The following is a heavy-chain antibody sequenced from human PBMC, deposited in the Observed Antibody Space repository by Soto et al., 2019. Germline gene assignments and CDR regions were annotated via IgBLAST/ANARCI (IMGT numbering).Heavy chain of an antibody. D-gene: IGHD4-17*01. V-gene: IGHV4-39*01. Sequence: PSETLSLTCTVSGGSISSSSYYWGWIRQPPGKGLEWIGSIYYSGSTYYNPSLKSRVTISVDTSKNQFSLKLSSVTAADTAVYYCARQPQFYGGHRYYYYGMDVWGQGTTVTVSS. J-gene: IGHJ6*02. CDR1: GGSISSSSYY. CDR2: IYYSGST. CDR3: ARQPQFYGGHRYYYYGMDV.